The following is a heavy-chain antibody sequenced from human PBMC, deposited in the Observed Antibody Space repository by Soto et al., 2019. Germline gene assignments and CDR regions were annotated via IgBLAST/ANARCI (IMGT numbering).Heavy chain of an antibody. D-gene: IGHD5-18*01. CDR2: ISSSGSTI. CDR1: GFTFSYYY. Sequence: PGGSLRLSCAASGFTFSYYYMSWIRQAPGKGLEWVSYISSSGSTIYYADSVKGRFTISRDNAKNSLYLQMNSLRAEDTAVYYCARDLYSYGYNGMDVWGQGTTVTVSS. V-gene: IGHV3-11*01. CDR3: ARDLYSYGYNGMDV. J-gene: IGHJ6*02.